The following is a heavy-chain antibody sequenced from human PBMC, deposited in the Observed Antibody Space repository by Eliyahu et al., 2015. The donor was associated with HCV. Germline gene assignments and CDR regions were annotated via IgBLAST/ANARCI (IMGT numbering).Heavy chain of an antibody. J-gene: IGHJ6*02. CDR2: VFYRGAT. CDR3: ARRNYDXGSGLEDV. Sequence: QVXLQESGPGLXKPSETLSLTCTVSGDSMNSYYWXWIRQAPGKGPEXIGNVFYRGATDYNPXLKTRVTISIDTAKNQFSLKLTSVTAADTAVYYCARRNYDXGSGLEDVWGQGTSVTVSS. D-gene: IGHD3-3*01. V-gene: IGHV4-59*08. CDR1: GDSMNSYY.